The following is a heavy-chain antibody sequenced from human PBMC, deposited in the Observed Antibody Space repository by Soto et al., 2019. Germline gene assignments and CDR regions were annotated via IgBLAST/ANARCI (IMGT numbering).Heavy chain of an antibody. J-gene: IGHJ4*02. D-gene: IGHD6-13*01. V-gene: IGHV3-30-3*01. Sequence: LRLSCAASGFTFSSYAMHWVRQAPGKGLEWVAVISYDGSNKYYADSVKGRFTISRDNSKNTLYLQMNSLRAEDTAVYYCASGGGSSWSGDYWGQGTLVTVSS. CDR3: ASGGGSSWSGDY. CDR2: ISYDGSNK. CDR1: GFTFSSYA.